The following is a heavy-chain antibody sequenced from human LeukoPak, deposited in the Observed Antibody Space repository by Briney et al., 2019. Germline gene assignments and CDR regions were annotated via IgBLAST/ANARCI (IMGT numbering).Heavy chain of an antibody. J-gene: IGHJ4*02. D-gene: IGHD5-18*01. CDR1: GGSISSYY. CDR2: IYYSGST. CDR3: ASRGYSYGPLDY. Sequence: SETLSLTCTVSGGSISSYYWSWIRQPPGKGLEWIGYIYYSGSTNYNPSLKSRVTISVDTSKNQFSLKLSSVTAADTAVYYCASRGYSYGPLDYWGQGTLVTVSS. V-gene: IGHV4-59*01.